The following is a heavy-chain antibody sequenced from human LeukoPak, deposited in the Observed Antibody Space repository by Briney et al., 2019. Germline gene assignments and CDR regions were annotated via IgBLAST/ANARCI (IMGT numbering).Heavy chain of an antibody. J-gene: IGHJ4*02. CDR3: ARDRKYSSGWFNFDY. V-gene: IGHV4-4*07. D-gene: IGHD6-19*01. CDR1: GGSISSYY. CDR2: IYTSGST. Sequence: SKTLSLTCTVSGGSISSYYWSWIRQPAGKGLEGIGRIYTSGSTNYNPSLKSRVTMSVDTSKNQFSLKLSSVTAADTAVYYCARDRKYSSGWFNFDYWGQGTLVTVSS.